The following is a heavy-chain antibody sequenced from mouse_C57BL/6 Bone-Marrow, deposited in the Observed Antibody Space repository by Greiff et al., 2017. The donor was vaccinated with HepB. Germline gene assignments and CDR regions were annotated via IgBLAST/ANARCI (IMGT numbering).Heavy chain of an antibody. CDR3: TTNYGSSYYYAMDY. CDR1: GFNIKDDY. J-gene: IGHJ4*01. CDR2: IDPENGDT. V-gene: IGHV14-4*01. D-gene: IGHD1-1*01. Sequence: EVQLQQSGAELVRPGASVKLSCTASGFNIKDDYMHWVKQRPEQGLEWIGWIDPENGDTEYASKFQGKATITADPSSNTAYLQLSSLTSEDTAVYYCTTNYGSSYYYAMDYWGQGTSVTVSS.